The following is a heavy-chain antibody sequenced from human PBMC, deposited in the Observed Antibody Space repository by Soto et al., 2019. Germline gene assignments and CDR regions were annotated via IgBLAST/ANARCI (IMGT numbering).Heavy chain of an antibody. J-gene: IGHJ6*03. D-gene: IGHD2-2*01. CDR1: GYTFTSYA. CDR3: ARDPSIVVVPAAIIHYYYYMDV. Sequence: QVQLVQSGAEVKKPGASVKVSCKASGYTFTSYAMHWVRQAPGQRLESMGWINAGNGNTKYSQKFQGRVTITRDTSASTAYMELSSLRSEDTAVYYCARDPSIVVVPAAIIHYYYYMDVWGKGTTVTVSS. CDR2: INAGNGNT. V-gene: IGHV1-3*01.